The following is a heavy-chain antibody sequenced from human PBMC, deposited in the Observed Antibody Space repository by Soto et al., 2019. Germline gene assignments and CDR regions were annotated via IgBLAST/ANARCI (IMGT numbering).Heavy chain of an antibody. D-gene: IGHD6-13*01. CDR1: GGSISSGGYF. V-gene: IGHV4-31*03. CDR3: ARAPNSSPTHSPLKNYYFDY. CDR2: IYYSGRT. Sequence: SETLSLTCTVSGGSISSGGYFWSWIRQHPGKGLEWIGFIYYSGRTYYNPSLKSRMTISVDTSKNHISLNLSSVTAADTAMYYCARAPNSSPTHSPLKNYYFDYWGQGTLVTVSS. J-gene: IGHJ4*02.